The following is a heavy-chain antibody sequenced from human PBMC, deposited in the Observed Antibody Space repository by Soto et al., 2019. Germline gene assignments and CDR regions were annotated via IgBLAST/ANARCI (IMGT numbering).Heavy chain of an antibody. J-gene: IGHJ4*02. Sequence: SETLSLTCTVSGGSISTYYWNWIRQPPGKGLEWIGYIYYSGSTNYNPSLKSRVTISIDTSKKQFSLNLSSVTAADTAVYYCAGMVYYDSSGGYYFDYWGQGTLVTVSS. CDR1: GGSISTYY. CDR2: IYYSGST. D-gene: IGHD3-22*01. V-gene: IGHV4-59*01. CDR3: AGMVYYDSSGGYYFDY.